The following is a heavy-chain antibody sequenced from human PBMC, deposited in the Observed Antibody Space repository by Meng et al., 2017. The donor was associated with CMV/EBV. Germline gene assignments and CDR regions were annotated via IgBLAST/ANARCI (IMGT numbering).Heavy chain of an antibody. CDR2: ISWNSGSI. V-gene: IGHV3-9*01. J-gene: IGHJ6*02. D-gene: IGHD2-15*01. CDR1: GFTFADYA. CDR3: AKDVSREFRWWFPFYYYGMDV. Sequence: GGSLRLSCAASGFTFADYAMHWVRQAPGKGLEWVSGISWNSGSIGYADSVKGRFTISRDNAKNSLYLQMNSLRAEDTALYYCAKDVSREFRWWFPFYYYGMDVWGQGTTVTVSS.